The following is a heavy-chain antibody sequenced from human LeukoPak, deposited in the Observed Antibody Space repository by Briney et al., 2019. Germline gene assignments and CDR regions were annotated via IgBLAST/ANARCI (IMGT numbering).Heavy chain of an antibody. CDR2: INSDGSST. D-gene: IGHD5-12*01. CDR3: ARLALATARPADY. V-gene: IGHV3-74*01. Sequence: GGSLRLSCAASGFTFSTYWMLWVRQVPGKGLVWVSRINSDGSSTSYEDSVKGRFTISRDNAKNTLDLQMNSLRAEDTAVYYCARLALATARPADYWGQGTLVTVSS. J-gene: IGHJ4*02. CDR1: GFTFSTYW.